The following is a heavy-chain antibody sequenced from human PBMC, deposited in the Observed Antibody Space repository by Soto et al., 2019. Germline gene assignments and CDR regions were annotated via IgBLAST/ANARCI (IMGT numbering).Heavy chain of an antibody. CDR1: GFTFSSYG. CDR2: ISYDGSNK. V-gene: IGHV3-30*18. J-gene: IGHJ6*02. D-gene: IGHD6-19*01. CDR3: AKDRGGYSSGWYSYYYYYGMDV. Sequence: GGSLRLSCAASGFTFSSYGMHWVRQAPGKGLEWVAVISYDGSNKYYADSVKGRFTISRDNSKNTLYLQMNSLRAEDTAVYYCAKDRGGYSSGWYSYYYYYGMDVWRQGTTVTVSS.